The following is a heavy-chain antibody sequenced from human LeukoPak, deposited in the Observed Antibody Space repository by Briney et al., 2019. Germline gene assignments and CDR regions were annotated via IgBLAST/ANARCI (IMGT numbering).Heavy chain of an antibody. Sequence: GGSLRLSCAASGFSFSSYAMNWVRQAPGKGLEWVSGLSGSGGTPYHADFVRGRFTISRDNSKNTLYLQMNSLRAEDTAVYYCAKVSCSSTSCQRGVKYYFDYWGQGTLVTVSS. D-gene: IGHD2-2*01. CDR2: LSGSGGTP. J-gene: IGHJ4*02. CDR1: GFSFSSYA. CDR3: AKVSCSSTSCQRGVKYYFDY. V-gene: IGHV3-23*01.